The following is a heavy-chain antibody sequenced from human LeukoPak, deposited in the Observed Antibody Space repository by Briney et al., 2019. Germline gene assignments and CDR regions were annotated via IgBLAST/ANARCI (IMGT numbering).Heavy chain of an antibody. CDR1: GYGFTSYW. CDR3: ARLYCSGGRCYSDWYFDL. V-gene: IGHV5-10-1*01. Sequence: GGSLRLSCKGFGYGFTSYWISWVRQMPGKGLEWMGRIDPSDSETNYSPSFQGHVTISADKSISTAYLQWSSLKASDTAMYYCARLYCSGGRCYSDWYFDLWGRGTLVTVSS. J-gene: IGHJ2*01. CDR2: IDPSDSET. D-gene: IGHD2-15*01.